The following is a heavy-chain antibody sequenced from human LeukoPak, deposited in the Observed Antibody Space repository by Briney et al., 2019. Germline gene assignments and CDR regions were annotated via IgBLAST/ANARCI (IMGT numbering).Heavy chain of an antibody. CDR3: ARFYSSSSVGFDY. J-gene: IGHJ4*02. CDR2: ISSSSSTI. V-gene: IGHV3-48*01. CDR1: GFTFSSYS. Sequence: GGSLRLSGAASGFTFSSYSMNWVRQAPGKGLEWVSYISSSSSTIYYADSVKGRFTISRDNAKNSLYLQMNSLRAEDTAVYYCARFYSSSSVGFDYWGQGTLVTVSS. D-gene: IGHD6-6*01.